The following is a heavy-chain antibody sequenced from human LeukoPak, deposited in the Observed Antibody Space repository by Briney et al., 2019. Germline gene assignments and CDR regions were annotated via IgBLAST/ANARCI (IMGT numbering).Heavy chain of an antibody. J-gene: IGHJ4*02. CDR2: ISAYNGNT. Sequence: GASVKVSCKASGYTFTSYGISWVRQAPGQGLEWMGWISAYNGNTNYAQKLQGRVTMTTDTSTSTAYMELRSLRSDDTAVYYCAREKVVTEFPRDPPYVGFDYWGQGTLVTVSS. V-gene: IGHV1-18*01. CDR3: AREKVVTEFPRDPPYVGFDY. D-gene: IGHD4-23*01. CDR1: GYTFTSYG.